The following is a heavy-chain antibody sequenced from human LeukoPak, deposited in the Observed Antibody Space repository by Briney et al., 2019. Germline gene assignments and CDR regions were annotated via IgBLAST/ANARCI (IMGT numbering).Heavy chain of an antibody. D-gene: IGHD2-21*02. CDR3: ARLSIVVVTADYYYYGMDV. J-gene: IGHJ6*02. CDR2: IYYSGST. V-gene: IGHV4-30-4*01. CDR1: GGSISSGDYY. Sequence: SETLSLTCTVSGGSISSGDYYWSWIRQPPGKGLEWIGYIYYSGSTYYNPSLKSRVTISVDTSKNQFSLKLSSVTAADTAVYYCARLSIVVVTADYYYYGMDVWGQGTTVTVSS.